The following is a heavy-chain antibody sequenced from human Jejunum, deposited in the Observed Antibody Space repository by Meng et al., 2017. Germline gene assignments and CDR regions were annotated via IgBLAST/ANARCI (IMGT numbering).Heavy chain of an antibody. CDR2: ISGSGGST. D-gene: IGHD2-2*01. CDR3: DIVVVPAAMFLLGKYYFDY. J-gene: IGHJ4*02. V-gene: IGHV3-23*01. CDR1: GFTFSSYA. Sequence: GGSLRLSCAASGFTFSSYAMSWVRQAPGKGLEWVSAISGSGGSTYYADSVKGRFTISRDNSKNTLYLQMNSLRAEDTAVYYCDIVVVPAAMFLLGKYYFDYWGQGTLVTVSS.